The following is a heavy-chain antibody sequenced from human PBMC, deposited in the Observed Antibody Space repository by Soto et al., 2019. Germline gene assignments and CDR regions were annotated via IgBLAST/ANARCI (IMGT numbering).Heavy chain of an antibody. Sequence: PGGSLRLSCAASGFTFSSYAMSWVRQAPGKGLEWVSAISGSGGSTYYADSVKGRFTISRDNSKNTLYLQMNSLRAEDTAVYYCAKGRYYDSSAYSDYWGQGTLVTVSS. CDR1: GFTFSSYA. CDR3: AKGRYYDSSAYSDY. J-gene: IGHJ4*02. V-gene: IGHV3-23*01. CDR2: ISGSGGST. D-gene: IGHD3-22*01.